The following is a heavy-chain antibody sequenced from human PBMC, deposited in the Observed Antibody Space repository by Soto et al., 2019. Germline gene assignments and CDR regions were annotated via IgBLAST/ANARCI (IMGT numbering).Heavy chain of an antibody. CDR1: GFTFSSYG. CDR3: AKILQLGDYAYYYYGMDV. Sequence: QVQLAESGGGVVQPGRSLRLSCAASGFTFSSYGMHWVRQAPGKGLEWVAVISYDGSNKYYADSVKGRFTISRDNSKNTLYLQMNSLRAEDTAVYYCAKILQLGDYAYYYYGMDVWGQGTTVTVSS. J-gene: IGHJ6*02. D-gene: IGHD4-17*01. CDR2: ISYDGSNK. V-gene: IGHV3-30*18.